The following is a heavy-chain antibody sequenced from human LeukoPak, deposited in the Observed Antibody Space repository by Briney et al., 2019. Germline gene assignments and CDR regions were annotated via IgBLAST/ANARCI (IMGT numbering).Heavy chain of an antibody. D-gene: IGHD1-14*01. Sequence: QSGGSLRLSCAASGFTVSSNYVSWVRQAPGKGLEWVSVIYSGGSTYYADSVKGRFTISRDNSKNTLYLQMNSLRAEDTAVYYCARDLGTPHDAFDIWGQGTMVTVSS. V-gene: IGHV3-66*02. CDR1: GFTVSSNY. CDR2: IYSGGST. CDR3: ARDLGTPHDAFDI. J-gene: IGHJ3*02.